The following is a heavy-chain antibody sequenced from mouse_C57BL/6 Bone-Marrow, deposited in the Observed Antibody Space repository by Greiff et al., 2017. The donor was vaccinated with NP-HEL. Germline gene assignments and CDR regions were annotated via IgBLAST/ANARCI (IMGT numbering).Heavy chain of an antibody. D-gene: IGHD2-3*01. CDR3: ARERMIDAMDY. CDR1: GFTFSDYY. Sequence: EVKLVESGGGLVQPGGSLKLSCAASGFTFSDYYMYWVRQTPEKRLEWVAYISNGGGSTYYPDTVKGRFTISRDNAKNTLYLQMSRLKSEDTAMYYCARERMIDAMDYWGQGTSVTVSS. J-gene: IGHJ4*01. V-gene: IGHV5-12*01. CDR2: ISNGGGST.